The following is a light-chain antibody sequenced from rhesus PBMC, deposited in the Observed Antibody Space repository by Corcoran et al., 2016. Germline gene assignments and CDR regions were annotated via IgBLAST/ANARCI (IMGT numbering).Light chain of an antibody. CDR2: KVS. Sequence: DVVMTQSPLSLPITPGQPASISCSSSQSLVHSNGNTYLSWYPQKPGQPPRLLIYKVSNRDSWVPDRFSGSGAGTEFTLKISRVEAEDVGVYYCGQGTHWPPWTFGQGTKVEIK. V-gene: IGKV2-64*01. J-gene: IGKJ1*01. CDR3: GQGTHWPPWT. CDR1: QSLVHSNGNTY.